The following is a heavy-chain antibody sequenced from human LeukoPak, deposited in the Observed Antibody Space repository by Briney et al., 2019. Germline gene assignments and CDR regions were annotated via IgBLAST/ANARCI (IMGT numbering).Heavy chain of an antibody. CDR1: GGTFSSYA. CDR2: IIPIFGTA. V-gene: IGHV1-69*05. CDR3: GRLRGEWERYFDY. D-gene: IGHD1-26*01. J-gene: IGHJ4*02. Sequence: GASVKVSCKASGGTFSSYAISWVRQAPGQGLEWMGGIIPIFGTANYAQKFQGRVTITTDESTSTAYMELRSLRSDDTAVYYCGRLRGEWERYFDYWGQGTLVTVSS.